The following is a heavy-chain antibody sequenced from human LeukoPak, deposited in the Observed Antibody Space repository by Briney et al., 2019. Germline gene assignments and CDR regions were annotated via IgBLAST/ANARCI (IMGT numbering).Heavy chain of an antibody. CDR3: ARADYSNYQVFFDY. Sequence: SQTLSLTCTVSGGSISSGDYYWSWLRQPPGKGLEWIGYIYYSGSTYYNPSLKSRVTISVDTSKNQFSLKLSSVTAADTAVYYCARADYSNYQVFFDYWGQGTLVTVSS. CDR1: GGSISSGDYY. J-gene: IGHJ4*02. V-gene: IGHV4-30-4*01. CDR2: IYYSGST. D-gene: IGHD4-11*01.